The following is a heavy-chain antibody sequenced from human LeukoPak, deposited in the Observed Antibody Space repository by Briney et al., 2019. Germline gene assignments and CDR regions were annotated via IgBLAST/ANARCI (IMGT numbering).Heavy chain of an antibody. Sequence: GGSLRLSCADSGFTFSEYSMNWVRQAPGKGLEWVSYISSSSNTIYYADSVKGRFTISRDNAKNSLYLQMNSLRAEDTAVYYCARILDSAWGELGYWGQGTLVTVSS. CDR1: GFTFSEYS. J-gene: IGHJ4*02. V-gene: IGHV3-48*01. D-gene: IGHD6-19*01. CDR2: ISSSSNTI. CDR3: ARILDSAWGELGY.